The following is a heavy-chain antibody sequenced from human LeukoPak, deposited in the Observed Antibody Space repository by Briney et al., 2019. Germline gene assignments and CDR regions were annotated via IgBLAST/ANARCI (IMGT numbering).Heavy chain of an antibody. V-gene: IGHV4-30-2*01. CDR3: ARKLAVARSYFQH. J-gene: IGHJ1*01. CDR1: GGSISSDGYY. D-gene: IGHD6-19*01. CDR2: IYHSGTT. Sequence: SETLSLTCSVSGGSISSDGYYWSWIRQPPGKGLEWIGYIYHSGTTYYNPSLKSRVTISVDKSKNQFSLKLSSVTAADTAVYYCARKLAVARSYFQHWGQGTLVTVSS.